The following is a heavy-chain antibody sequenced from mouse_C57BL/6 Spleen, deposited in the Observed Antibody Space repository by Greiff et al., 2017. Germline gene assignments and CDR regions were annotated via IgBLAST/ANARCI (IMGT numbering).Heavy chain of an antibody. CDR1: GYSFTDYN. CDR2: INPNYGTT. Sequence: QLVESGPELVKPGASVKISCKASGYSFTDYNMNWVKQSNGKSLEWIGVINPNYGTTSYNQKFKGKATLTVDQSCSTAYMQLNSLTSEDSAVYYWARPAYYGNNYYAMDYWGQGTSVTVSA. D-gene: IGHD2-1*01. J-gene: IGHJ4*01. V-gene: IGHV1-39*01. CDR3: ARPAYYGNNYYAMDY.